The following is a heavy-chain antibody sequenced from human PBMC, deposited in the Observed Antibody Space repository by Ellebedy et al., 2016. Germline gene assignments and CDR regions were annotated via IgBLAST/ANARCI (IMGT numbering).Heavy chain of an antibody. CDR2: IYHSGST. Sequence: SETLSLTXTVSGYSISSGYYWGWIRQPPGKGLEWIGSIYHSGSTYYNPSLKSRVTISVDTSKNQFSLKLSSVTAADTAVYYCARVRYDSPGFWFDPWGQGTLVTVSS. D-gene: IGHD3-22*01. CDR1: GYSISSGYY. V-gene: IGHV4-38-2*02. J-gene: IGHJ5*02. CDR3: ARVRYDSPGFWFDP.